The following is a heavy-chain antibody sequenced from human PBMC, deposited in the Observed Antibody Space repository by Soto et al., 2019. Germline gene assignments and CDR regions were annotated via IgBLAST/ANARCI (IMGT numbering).Heavy chain of an antibody. V-gene: IGHV6-1*01. CDR1: GDSVSSNSAA. D-gene: IGHD6-13*01. CDR2: TYYRSKWYN. Sequence: SQTLSLTCAISGDSVSSNSAAWNWIRQSPSRGLEWLGRTYYRSKWYNDYAGSVKSRITINPDTSKNQFSLQLNPVTPQDTAVYYCASEAWGIAAAGSAWFDPWGQGTLVTVSS. J-gene: IGHJ5*02. CDR3: ASEAWGIAAAGSAWFDP.